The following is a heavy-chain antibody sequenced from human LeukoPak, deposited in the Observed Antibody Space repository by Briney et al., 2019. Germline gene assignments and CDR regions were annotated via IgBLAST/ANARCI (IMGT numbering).Heavy chain of an antibody. CDR2: FYYSGST. D-gene: IGHD3-10*01. CDR1: GGSISSSRYY. V-gene: IGHV4-39*07. Sequence: PSETLSLTCAVSGGSISSSRYYWGWIRQPPGKGLEWIGSFYYSGSTYYNPSLKSRVTISVDTSKNQFSLKLSSVTAADTAVYYCARGRGSGSYPNWFDPWGQGTLVTVSS. CDR3: ARGRGSGSYPNWFDP. J-gene: IGHJ5*02.